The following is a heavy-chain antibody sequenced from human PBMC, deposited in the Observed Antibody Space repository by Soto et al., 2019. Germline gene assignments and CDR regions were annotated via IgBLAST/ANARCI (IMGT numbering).Heavy chain of an antibody. CDR3: ARGVLRWYYFDY. V-gene: IGHV4-59*01. J-gene: IGHJ4*02. CDR1: GGSISSYY. Sequence: SETLSLTCTVSGGSISSYYWSWIRQPPGKRLEWIGYIYYSGSTNYNPSLKSRVTISVDTSKNQFSLKLSSVTAADTAVYYCARGVLRWYYFDYWGQGTLVTVS. CDR2: IYYSGST. D-gene: IGHD4-17*01.